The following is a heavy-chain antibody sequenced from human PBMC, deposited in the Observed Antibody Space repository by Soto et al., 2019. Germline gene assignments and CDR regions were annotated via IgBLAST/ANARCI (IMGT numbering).Heavy chain of an antibody. CDR2: ISGSGGST. V-gene: IGHV3-23*01. Sequence: GGSLRLSCAASGFTFSSYAMSWVRQAPGKGLEWVSAISGSGGSTYYADSVKGRFTISRDNPKNTLYLQMNSLRAEDTAVYYCAKDRTYYYDSSDLTKDYYDSSGYYSRGFDPWGQGTLVTVSS. D-gene: IGHD3-22*01. CDR1: GFTFSSYA. J-gene: IGHJ5*02. CDR3: AKDRTYYYDSSDLTKDYYDSSGYYSRGFDP.